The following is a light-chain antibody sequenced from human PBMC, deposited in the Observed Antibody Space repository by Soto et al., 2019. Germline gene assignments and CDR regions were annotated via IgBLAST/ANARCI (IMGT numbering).Light chain of an antibody. CDR1: QSVNSN. CDR2: GAS. CDR3: QQYGYLVT. V-gene: IGKV3-20*01. Sequence: EIVLTQSPATLSLSPGERATLSCRASQSVNSNLAWYQQKPGRAHRLLIYGASSRATGIPDRFSGSGSGTDFTLTISRLEPEDFAMYYCQQYGYLVTFGGGTKVDIK. J-gene: IGKJ4*01.